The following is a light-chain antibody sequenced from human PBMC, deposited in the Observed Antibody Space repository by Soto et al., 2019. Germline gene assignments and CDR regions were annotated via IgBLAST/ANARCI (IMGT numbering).Light chain of an antibody. CDR3: SSYTSSSTPLGV. J-gene: IGLJ1*01. Sequence: QSALTQPASVSGSPGQSITISCTGTSSDVGGYNYVSGYQQHPGKAPKLMIYDVSNRPSGVSNRFSGSKSGNTASLTISGLQAEDEADYYCSSYTSSSTPLGVFGTGTKLTVL. V-gene: IGLV2-14*01. CDR2: DVS. CDR1: SSDVGGYNY.